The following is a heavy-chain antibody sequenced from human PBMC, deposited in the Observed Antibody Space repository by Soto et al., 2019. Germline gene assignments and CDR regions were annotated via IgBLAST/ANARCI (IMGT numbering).Heavy chain of an antibody. CDR2: INHSGST. Sequence: QVQLQQWGAGLLKPSETLSLTCAVYGGSFSGYYWSWIRQPPGKGLEWIGEINHSGSTNYNPSLKSRVTLSVDTSKNQFSLKLSSVTAADTAVYYCARSRQARPFDYRGQGTLVTVSS. J-gene: IGHJ4*02. CDR1: GGSFSGYY. V-gene: IGHV4-34*01. D-gene: IGHD6-6*01. CDR3: ARSRQARPFDY.